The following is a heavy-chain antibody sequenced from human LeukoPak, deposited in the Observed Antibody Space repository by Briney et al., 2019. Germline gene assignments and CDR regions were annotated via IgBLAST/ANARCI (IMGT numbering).Heavy chain of an antibody. Sequence: RVASVKVSCKASGGTFSSYAISWVRQAPGQGLEWMGGIIPIFGTANYAQKFQGRVTITADESTSTAYMELSSLRSEDTAVYYCARCEREYSRGSYYYYGMDVWGQGTTVTVSS. CDR3: ARCEREYSRGSYYYYGMDV. CDR2: IIPIFGTA. CDR1: GGTFSSYA. J-gene: IGHJ6*02. D-gene: IGHD6-13*01. V-gene: IGHV1-69*13.